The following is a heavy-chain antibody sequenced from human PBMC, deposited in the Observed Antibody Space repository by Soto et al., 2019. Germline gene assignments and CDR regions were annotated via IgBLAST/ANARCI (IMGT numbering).Heavy chain of an antibody. J-gene: IGHJ4*02. CDR2: ISYDGSNK. V-gene: IGHV3-30*18. D-gene: IGHD3-22*01. CDR1: GFTFSSYS. CDR3: AKDAPYYYDSSGYYGPFDY. Sequence: GGSLRLSCAASGFTFSSYSIHWVRQAPGKGLEWVAIISYDGSNKYYADSVKGRFTISRDNSKNTLYLQMNSLRAEDTAMYYCAKDAPYYYDSSGYYGPFDYWGQGTPVTVSS.